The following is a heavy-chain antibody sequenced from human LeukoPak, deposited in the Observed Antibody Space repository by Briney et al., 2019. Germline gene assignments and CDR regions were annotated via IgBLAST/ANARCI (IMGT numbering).Heavy chain of an antibody. V-gene: IGHV3-23*01. D-gene: IGHD1-26*01. J-gene: IGHJ4*02. CDR2: ISGSGGRT. CDR1: GFTFSSYA. Sequence: AGSLRLSCAASGFTFSSYAMSWVRQAPGKGLEWVSAISGSGGRTYYADSVKGRFTISRDNSKNTLYLQMNSLRAEDTAVYYCAKYSGIYYGVDYWGQGTLVTVSS. CDR3: AKYSGIYYGVDY.